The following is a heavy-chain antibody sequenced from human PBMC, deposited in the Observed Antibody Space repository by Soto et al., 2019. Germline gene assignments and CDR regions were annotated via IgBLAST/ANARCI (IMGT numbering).Heavy chain of an antibody. CDR2: ISYDGSNK. CDR1: GFTFSSYA. Sequence: GGSLRLSCAASGFTFSSYAMHWVRQAPGKGLEWVAVISYDGSNKYYADSVKGRFTISRDNSKNTLYLQMNSLRAEDTAVYYCARNNWNEPTIYYYYGMDVWGQGTTVTVSS. CDR3: ARNNWNEPTIYYYYGMDV. J-gene: IGHJ6*02. D-gene: IGHD1-20*01. V-gene: IGHV3-30-3*01.